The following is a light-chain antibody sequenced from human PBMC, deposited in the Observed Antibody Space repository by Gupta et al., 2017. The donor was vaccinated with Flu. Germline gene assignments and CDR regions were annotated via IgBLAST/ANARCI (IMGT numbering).Light chain of an antibody. CDR3: QQSYSGRHT. V-gene: IGKV1-39*01. CDR2: AAS. CDR1: QSISSY. Sequence: PSSLSASVGDRVTITCRASQSISSYLNWYQQKPGKAPKLLIYAASSLQSGVPSRFTGSGSGTDFTLTISSLQPEDFATYHCQQSYSGRHTFGQGTKLEIK. J-gene: IGKJ2*01.